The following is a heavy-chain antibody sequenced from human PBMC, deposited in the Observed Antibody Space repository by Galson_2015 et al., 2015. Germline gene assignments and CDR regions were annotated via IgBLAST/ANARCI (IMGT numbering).Heavy chain of an antibody. D-gene: IGHD3-22*01. CDR2: INAGNGNT. CDR1: GYTFTSYA. J-gene: IGHJ4*02. Sequence: SVKVSCKASGYTFTSYAIHWVRQAPGQRLEWMGWINAGNGNTKYSQKFQGRVTITRDTSASTAYMELSSLRSEDTAVYYCAGVGVSAIEKSSSGYRHGQVYFDYWGQGTLVTVSS. CDR3: AGVGVSAIEKSSSGYRHGQVYFDY. V-gene: IGHV1-3*01.